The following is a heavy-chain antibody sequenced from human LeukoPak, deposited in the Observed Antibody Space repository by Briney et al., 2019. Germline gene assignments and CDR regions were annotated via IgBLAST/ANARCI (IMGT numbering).Heavy chain of an antibody. CDR2: ISNSGSST. J-gene: IGHJ4*02. CDR1: EFTFSTYA. CDR3: AKGSSPSRPYYFDN. V-gene: IGHV3-23*01. Sequence: QSGGSLRLSCAASEFTFSTYAMSWVRQAPGKGLEWVSAISNSGSSTYYADYVKGRFTISRDSSKNTVYLQMNSLRADDTAVYYCAKGSSPSRPYYFDNWGQGTLVTVSS. D-gene: IGHD3-10*01.